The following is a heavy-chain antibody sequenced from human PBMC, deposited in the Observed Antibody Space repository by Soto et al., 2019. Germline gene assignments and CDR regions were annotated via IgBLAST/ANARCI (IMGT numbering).Heavy chain of an antibody. J-gene: IGHJ4*02. CDR1: GASIITDNYF. D-gene: IGHD4-17*01. CDR3: ARRRASDYGGNHHPYYFDR. Sequence: SETLSLTCTVSGASIITDNYFWVWIRQSPRRGLELIGSISYSGRTYDNPSLQSRVTISIDASKNQFSLKLTSVTTADTAVYYCARRRASDYGGNHHPYYFDRWGQGALVTSPQ. V-gene: IGHV4-39*01. CDR2: ISYSGRT.